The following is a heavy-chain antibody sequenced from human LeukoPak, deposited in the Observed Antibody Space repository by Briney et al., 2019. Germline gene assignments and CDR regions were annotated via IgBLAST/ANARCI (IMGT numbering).Heavy chain of an antibody. CDR3: ARAYCGGDCYLFDY. D-gene: IGHD2-21*02. J-gene: IGHJ4*02. V-gene: IGHV1-3*01. Sequence: ASVKVSCKASGYTFTSYAMHWVRQAPGQRLEWMGWINAGNGNTKYSQKFQGRVTVTRDTSASTAYMELSSLRSEDTAVYYCARAYCGGDCYLFDYWGQGTLVTVSS. CDR2: INAGNGNT. CDR1: GYTFTSYA.